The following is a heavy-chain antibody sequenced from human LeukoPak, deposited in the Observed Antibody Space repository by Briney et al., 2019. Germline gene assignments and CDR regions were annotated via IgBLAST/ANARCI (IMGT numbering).Heavy chain of an antibody. CDR3: ARLADSSGYGSWFDP. J-gene: IGHJ5*02. Sequence: GESLKISCQASGYIFSNYWIGWVRQMPGKGLEWMAIIYPGDSETKYSPSFQGQVTISADKSISTAYLQWSSLKASDTAMYYCARLADSSGYGSWFDPWGQGTLVTVSS. CDR1: GYIFSNYW. CDR2: IYPGDSET. D-gene: IGHD3-22*01. V-gene: IGHV5-51*01.